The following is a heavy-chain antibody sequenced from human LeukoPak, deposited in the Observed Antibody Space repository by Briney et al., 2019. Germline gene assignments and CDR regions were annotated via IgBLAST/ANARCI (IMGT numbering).Heavy chain of an antibody. J-gene: IGHJ4*02. CDR2: ISAYNGNT. CDR3: ARGPVGYCSGGGCTRYFDY. CDR1: GYTFTSYG. D-gene: IGHD2-15*01. Sequence: ASVKVSCKASGYTFTSYGISWVRQAPGQGLEWMGWISAYNGNTNYAQKLQGRVTMTTDTSTSTAYMELRSLRSDDTAVYYCARGPVGYCSGGGCTRYFDYWGQGTLVTVSS. V-gene: IGHV1-18*04.